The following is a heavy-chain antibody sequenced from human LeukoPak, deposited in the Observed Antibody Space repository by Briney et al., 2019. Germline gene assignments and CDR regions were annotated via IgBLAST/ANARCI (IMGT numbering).Heavy chain of an antibody. CDR3: ARWKPGIDLAAGIS. J-gene: IGHJ4*02. CDR1: GDSISSGSYY. V-gene: IGHV4-61*02. D-gene: IGHD6-13*01. CDR2: IYTNGGT. Sequence: SETLSLTCTVSGDSISSGSYYWSWIRQPAGEGLEWIGRIYTNGGTSYNPSLKRRVTISIDTSKNQFSLNVTSVTAADTAIYYTARWKPGIDLAAGISWGRGTLVTVSS.